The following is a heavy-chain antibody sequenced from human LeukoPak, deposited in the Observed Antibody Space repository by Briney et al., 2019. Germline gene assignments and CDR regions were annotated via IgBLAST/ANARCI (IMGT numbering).Heavy chain of an antibody. Sequence: PSETLSLTCTVSGGSISSSSYYWGWIRQPPGKGLEWIGSIYYSGSTYYNPSLKSRVTISVDTSKNQFSLKLSSVTAADTAVYYCASLFITTGLYYYGSGSHSDDAFDIWGQGTMVTVSS. D-gene: IGHD3-10*01. J-gene: IGHJ3*02. CDR3: ASLFITTGLYYYGSGSHSDDAFDI. V-gene: IGHV4-39*01. CDR2: IYYSGST. CDR1: GGSISSSSYY.